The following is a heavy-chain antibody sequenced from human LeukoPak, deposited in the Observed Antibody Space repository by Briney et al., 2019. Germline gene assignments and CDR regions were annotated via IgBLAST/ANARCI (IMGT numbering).Heavy chain of an antibody. D-gene: IGHD3-9*01. CDR1: GGTFSSYT. Sequence: SVKVSCKASGGTFSSYTISWVRQAPGQGLEWMGRIIPILGIANYAQKFQGRVTITADKSTSTAYMELSSLRSEDTAVYYCASNYDILTGYYPDYYYYMDVWGKGTTVTVSS. V-gene: IGHV1-69*02. J-gene: IGHJ6*03. CDR2: IIPILGIA. CDR3: ASNYDILTGYYPDYYYYMDV.